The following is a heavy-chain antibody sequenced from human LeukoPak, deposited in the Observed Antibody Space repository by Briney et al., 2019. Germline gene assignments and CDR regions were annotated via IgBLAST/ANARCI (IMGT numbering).Heavy chain of an antibody. Sequence: PGGSLRLSCAASEFTFSSYSMNWVRQAPGKGLEWVSSISSSSSYIYYADSVKGRFTISRDNAKNSLYLQMNSLRAEDTAVYYCARDRDSSWYDYWGQGTLVTVSS. CDR1: EFTFSSYS. CDR3: ARDRDSSWYDY. D-gene: IGHD6-13*01. V-gene: IGHV3-21*01. J-gene: IGHJ4*02. CDR2: ISSSSSYI.